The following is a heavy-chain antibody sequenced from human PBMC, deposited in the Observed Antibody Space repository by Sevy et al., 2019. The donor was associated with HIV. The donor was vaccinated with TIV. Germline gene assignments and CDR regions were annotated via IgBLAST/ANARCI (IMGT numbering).Heavy chain of an antibody. D-gene: IGHD3-10*01. CDR1: GFTFSDYT. V-gene: IGHV3-30*04. CDR2: ISYDGSRT. J-gene: IGHJ5*01. Sequence: GGSLRLSCAASGFTFSDYTIHWVRQAPGKGLEWVAVISYDGSRTSYADSVKCRFTISRDNSKNTLFLQMNSLRAADTAVYYCTRVRGLLGWFDSWGQGTLVTVSS. CDR3: TRVRGLLGWFDS.